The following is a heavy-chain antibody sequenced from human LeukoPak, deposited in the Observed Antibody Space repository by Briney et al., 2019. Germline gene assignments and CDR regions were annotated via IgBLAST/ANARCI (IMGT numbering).Heavy chain of an antibody. CDR2: IYSGGST. CDR1: GFTVSSNY. V-gene: IGHV3-53*01. J-gene: IGHJ3*02. CDR3: AKPLVTTVTTGAFDI. D-gene: IGHD4-17*01. Sequence: GSLRLSCAASGFTVSSNYMSWVRQAPGKGLEWVSVIYSGGSTYYADSVKGRFTISRDNSKNTLYLQMNSLRAEDTAVYYCAKPLVTTVTTGAFDIWGQGTMVTVSS.